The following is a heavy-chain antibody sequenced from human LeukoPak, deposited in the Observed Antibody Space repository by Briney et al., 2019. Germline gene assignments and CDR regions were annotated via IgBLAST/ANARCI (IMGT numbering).Heavy chain of an antibody. V-gene: IGHV1-69*04. CDR1: GGTFSSYA. CDR3: ARGREDCSSTSCYEIPGDY. J-gene: IGHJ4*02. D-gene: IGHD2-2*01. Sequence: GASVKVSCKASGGTFSSYAISWVRQAPGQGLEWMGRIIPILGIANYAQKFQGRVTITADKSTSTAYMELSSLRSEDTAVYYCARGREDCSSTSCYEIPGDYWGQGTLVTVSS. CDR2: IIPILGIA.